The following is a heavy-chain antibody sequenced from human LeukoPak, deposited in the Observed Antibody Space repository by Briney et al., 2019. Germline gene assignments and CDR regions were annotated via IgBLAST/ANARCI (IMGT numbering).Heavy chain of an antibody. D-gene: IGHD2-2*02. J-gene: IGHJ4*02. CDR3: TRVLWYCSSTSCYTGIYYFDY. Sequence: GGSMRLSCTAAGFTFGDYAMSWVRQAPGKGREWVGLTRSKAYGGTTEYAQYVKGRFTISRDDSKSTDYLQMNSLKTEDTAVYYCTRVLWYCSSTSCYTGIYYFDYWGQGTLVTVSS. CDR2: TRSKAYGGTT. V-gene: IGHV3-49*04. CDR1: GFTFGDYA.